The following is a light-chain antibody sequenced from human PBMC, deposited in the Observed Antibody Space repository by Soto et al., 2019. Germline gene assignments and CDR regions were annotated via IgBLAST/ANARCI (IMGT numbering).Light chain of an antibody. CDR2: DAV. CDR3: QQRSDWVT. Sequence: EVVLTQSQATLSLSPGERATLSCMASQSVSSYLVWYQQKPGQAPRLLIYDAVNRAIGIPARFSGSGSGTDFTLTISSLEAEDAAVYYCQQRSDWVTFGQGTKLEIK. CDR1: QSVSSY. J-gene: IGKJ2*01. V-gene: IGKV3-11*01.